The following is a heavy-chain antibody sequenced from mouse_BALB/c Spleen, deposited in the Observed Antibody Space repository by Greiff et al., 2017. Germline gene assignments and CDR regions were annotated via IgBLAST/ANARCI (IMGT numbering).Heavy chain of an antibody. J-gene: IGHJ2*01. CDR1: GFTFTDYY. V-gene: IGHV7-3*02. CDR2: IRNKANGYTT. CDR3: ARDPYYFDY. Sequence: EVKLVESGGGLVQPGGSLRLSCATSGFTFTDYYMSWVRQPPGKALEWLGFIRNKANGYTTEYSASVKGRFTISRDNSQSILYLQMNTLRAEDSATYYCARDPYYFDYWGQGTTLTVSS.